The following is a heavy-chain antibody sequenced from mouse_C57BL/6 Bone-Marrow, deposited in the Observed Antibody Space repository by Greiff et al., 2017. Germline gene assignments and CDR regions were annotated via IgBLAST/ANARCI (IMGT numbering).Heavy chain of an antibody. V-gene: IGHV2-9-1*01. D-gene: IGHD2-4*01. CDR2: IWPGGGT. CDR3: ARNDYGYWYCDV. Sequence: VQLQQSGPGLVAPSQSLSITCTVSGFSLTSYAISWVRQPPGKGLEWLGVIWPGGGTNYNSALKSRLSISKDNSKSQVFLKMNSLQTDDTARDYCARNDYGYWYCDVWGTGTTVTVSS. CDR1: GFSLTSYA. J-gene: IGHJ1*03.